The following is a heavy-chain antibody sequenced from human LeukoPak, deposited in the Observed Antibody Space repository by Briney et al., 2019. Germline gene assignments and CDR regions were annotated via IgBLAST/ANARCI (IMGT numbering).Heavy chain of an antibody. CDR3: ARTYYDFWSGYYTRPYNWFDP. J-gene: IGHJ5*02. CDR2: ISSSGSTI. D-gene: IGHD3-3*01. Sequence: GGSLRLSCAASGFTFSDYYMSWIRQAPGKGLEWVSYISSSGSTIYYADSVMGRFTISRDNAKNSLYLQMNSLRAEDTAVYYCARTYYDFWSGYYTRPYNWFDPWGQGTLVTVSS. V-gene: IGHV3-11*01. CDR1: GFTFSDYY.